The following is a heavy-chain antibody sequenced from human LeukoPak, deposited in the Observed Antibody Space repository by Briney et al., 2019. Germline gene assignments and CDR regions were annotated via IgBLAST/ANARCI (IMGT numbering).Heavy chain of an antibody. CDR3: AKGGAPAVAGTSLFDY. D-gene: IGHD6-19*01. Sequence: PGRSLRLSCVASGFTFDDHAMHWVRQAPGKGLEWVSGISWNSDNIGYADSVKGRFTISRDNAKNSLYLQMNSLRAEDMALYYCAKGGAPAVAGTSLFDYWGQGTLVTVSS. V-gene: IGHV3-9*03. CDR2: ISWNSDNI. CDR1: GFTFDDHA. J-gene: IGHJ4*02.